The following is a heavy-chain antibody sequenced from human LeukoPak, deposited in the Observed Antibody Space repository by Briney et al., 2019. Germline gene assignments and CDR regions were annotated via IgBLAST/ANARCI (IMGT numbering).Heavy chain of an antibody. V-gene: IGHV4-39*07. CDR1: GGSISTSNYY. CDR2: IFYSGST. CDR3: ARVYYSNSYDYWYFDL. D-gene: IGHD6-13*01. Sequence: SETLSLTCTVSGGSISTSNYYWGWIRQPPGKGLEWIGNIFYSGSTHYNPSLKSRVTISVDTSKNQFSLKLSSVTAADTAVYYCARVYYSNSYDYWYFDLWGRGTLVTVSS. J-gene: IGHJ2*01.